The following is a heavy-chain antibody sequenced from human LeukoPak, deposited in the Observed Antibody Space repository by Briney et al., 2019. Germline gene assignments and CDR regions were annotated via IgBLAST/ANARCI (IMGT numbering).Heavy chain of an antibody. CDR2: ISATGEEA. CDR3: VNDRRFSVTTEYYFDI. CDR1: GFTFSSFS. V-gene: IGHV3-23*01. D-gene: IGHD4-17*01. Sequence: GGSLRLSCTASGFTFSSFSMNWVRQAPGKGLEWVSVISATGEEAYYAESVKDRFIISRDYSKSTVFLDMNSLRVDDTAIYYCVNDRRFSVTTEYYFDIWGPGTLVTISS. J-gene: IGHJ4*02.